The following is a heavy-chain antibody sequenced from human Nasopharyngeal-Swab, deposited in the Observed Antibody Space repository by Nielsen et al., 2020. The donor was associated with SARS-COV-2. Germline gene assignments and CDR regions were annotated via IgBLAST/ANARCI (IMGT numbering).Heavy chain of an antibody. CDR3: ARDCKDSRGQDVEE. CDR2: IYYSGST. J-gene: IGHJ4*02. V-gene: IGHV4-31*02. D-gene: IGHD3-22*01. Sequence: WIRQPPGKGLEWIGYIYYSGSTYYNPSLKSRVTISVDTSKNQFSLKLSSVTAADTAVYYCARDCKDSRGQDVEEWGQG.